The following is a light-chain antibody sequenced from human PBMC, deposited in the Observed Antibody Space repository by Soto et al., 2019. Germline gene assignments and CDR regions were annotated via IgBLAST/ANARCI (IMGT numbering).Light chain of an antibody. V-gene: IGLV2-14*01. CDR3: SSYTSTNTVL. Sequence: QSVLTQPASVSGSPGQSIAISCTGTSSDVGAYKYVSWYQQHPGKAPKLMIYDVTDRPSGVSDRFSGSKSGNTASLTISGLQAEDEADYYCSSYTSTNTVLFSGGTKLTVL. CDR2: DVT. J-gene: IGLJ2*01. CDR1: SSDVGAYKY.